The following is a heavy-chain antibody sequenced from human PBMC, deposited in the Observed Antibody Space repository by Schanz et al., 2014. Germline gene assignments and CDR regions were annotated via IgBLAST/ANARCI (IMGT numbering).Heavy chain of an antibody. CDR1: GCTFSNYG. J-gene: IGHJ4*02. Sequence: EVQVVESGGDLVQPGGSLRLSCAVSGCTFSNYGMGWVRQAPGKGLVWVSAISGSGASTYYADSVKGRFTISRDNSKNTLFLQMNSLRPEDTALYFCAKEVRLVLRDWLPTPDFDYWGQGTLVTVSS. CDR3: AKEVRLVLRDWLPTPDFDY. CDR2: ISGSGAST. D-gene: IGHD3-3*01. V-gene: IGHV3-23*04.